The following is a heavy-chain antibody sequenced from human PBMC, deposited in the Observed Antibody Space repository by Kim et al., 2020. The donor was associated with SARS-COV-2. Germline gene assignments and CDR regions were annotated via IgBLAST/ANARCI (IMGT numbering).Heavy chain of an antibody. CDR1: GYTFTSYD. CDR3: ARRIAAAGTPIGY. J-gene: IGHJ4*02. V-gene: IGHV1-8*01. CDR2: MNPNSGNT. Sequence: ASVKVSSQASGYTFTSYDINWLRQATGQGLEWMGWMNPNSGNTGYAQKFQGRVTMTRNTSTSTAYMELSSLNSEDTAVYYCARRIAAAGTPIGYWGQGTLVTVSS. D-gene: IGHD6-13*01.